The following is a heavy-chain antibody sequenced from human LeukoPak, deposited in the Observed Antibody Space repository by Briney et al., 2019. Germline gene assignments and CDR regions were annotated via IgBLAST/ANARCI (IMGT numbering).Heavy chain of an antibody. D-gene: IGHD4-17*01. CDR3: ARDVTTVTVNYYYGMDV. V-gene: IGHV1-2*02. Sequence: GASVKVSCKASGYTFTGYYMHWVRQAPGQGLEWMGWINPNSGGTNYAQKFQGRVTMTRDTSTSTAYMELSRLRSDDTAVYYCARDVTTVTVNYYYGMDVWGQGTTVTVSS. J-gene: IGHJ6*02. CDR1: GYTFTGYY. CDR2: INPNSGGT.